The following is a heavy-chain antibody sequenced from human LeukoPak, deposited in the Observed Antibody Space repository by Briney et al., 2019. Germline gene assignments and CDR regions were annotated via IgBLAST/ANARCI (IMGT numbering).Heavy chain of an antibody. CDR3: ARVRIAAAKPLLDY. J-gene: IGHJ4*02. D-gene: IGHD6-13*01. V-gene: IGHV4-59*12. Sequence: SETLSLTCTVSGGSISSYYWSWIRQPPGKGLEWIGYIYYSGSTNYNPSLKSRVTISVDTSKNQFSLKLSSVTAADTAVYYCARVRIAAAKPLLDYWGQGTLVTVSS. CDR1: GGSISSYY. CDR2: IYYSGST.